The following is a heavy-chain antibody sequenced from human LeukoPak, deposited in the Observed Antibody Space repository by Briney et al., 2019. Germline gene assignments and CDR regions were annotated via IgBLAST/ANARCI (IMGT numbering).Heavy chain of an antibody. CDR1: GFTFSSYG. V-gene: IGHV3-30*03. CDR2: ISYDGSNK. CDR3: TTPGELLDY. J-gene: IGHJ4*02. Sequence: GGSLRLSCAASGFTFSSYGMHWVRQAPGKGLEWVAVISYDGSNKYYADSVKGRFTISRDNSKNTLYLQMNSLRAEDTAVYYCTTPGELLDYWGQGTLVTVSS. D-gene: IGHD1-26*01.